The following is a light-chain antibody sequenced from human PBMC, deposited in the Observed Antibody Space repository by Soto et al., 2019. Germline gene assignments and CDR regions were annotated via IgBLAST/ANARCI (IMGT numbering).Light chain of an antibody. J-gene: IGKJ1*01. CDR2: SAS. V-gene: IGKV3D-15*01. CDR1: DSISNN. CDR3: HQDTAGPLGT. Sequence: DILMKQSPATVSVSLGDSVCLSCRANDSISNNLAWYQQKPGQPPRLLVYSASTRAPGIPARVSGGGSGTQFTLTISSLESEDFALYYCHQDTAGPLGTFGPGTKVDIK.